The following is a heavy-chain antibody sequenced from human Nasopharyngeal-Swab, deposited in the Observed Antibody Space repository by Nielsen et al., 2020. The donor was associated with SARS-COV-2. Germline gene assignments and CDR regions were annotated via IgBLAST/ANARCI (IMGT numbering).Heavy chain of an antibody. V-gene: IGHV2-70*01. CDR3: ARIQAMITFGGANYYGMDV. D-gene: IGHD3-16*01. J-gene: IGHJ6*02. Sequence: SGPTLVKPTQTLTLTCTFSGFSLSTSGMCVSWIRQPPGKALEWLALIDWDDDKYYSTSLKTRLTIFKDTSKNQVVLTMTNMDPVDTATYYCARIQAMITFGGANYYGMDVWGQGTTVTVSS. CDR1: GFSLSTSGMC. CDR2: IDWDDDK.